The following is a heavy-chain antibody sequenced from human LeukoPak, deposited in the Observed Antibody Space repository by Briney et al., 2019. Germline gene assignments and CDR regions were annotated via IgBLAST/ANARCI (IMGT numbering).Heavy chain of an antibody. Sequence: GASVKVSCKASGGTFSSYAISWVRQAPGQELEWMGRIIPILGIANYAQKFQGRVTITADKSTSTAYMELSSLRSEDTAVYYCARRDQLTNYYYYGMDVWGQGTTVTVSS. CDR3: ARRDQLTNYYYYGMDV. CDR1: GGTFSSYA. V-gene: IGHV1-69*04. CDR2: IIPILGIA. J-gene: IGHJ6*02. D-gene: IGHD2-2*01.